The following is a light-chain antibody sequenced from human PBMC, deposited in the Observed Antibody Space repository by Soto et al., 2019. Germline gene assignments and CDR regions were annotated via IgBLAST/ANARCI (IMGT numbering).Light chain of an antibody. CDR1: QGISSY. J-gene: IGKJ3*01. V-gene: IGKV1-9*01. Sequence: DIQLTQSPSFLSSSVGDRVTITCRASQGISSYLAWYQQKPGKDPKLLIYGGSTLQSGVPSRFSGSGSGTEFPLTISSLQHEDFATYYCQQLNSFGPGTKVDIK. CDR2: GGS. CDR3: QQLNS.